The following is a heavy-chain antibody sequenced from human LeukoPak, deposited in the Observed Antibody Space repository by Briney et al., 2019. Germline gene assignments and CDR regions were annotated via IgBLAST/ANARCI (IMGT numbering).Heavy chain of an antibody. J-gene: IGHJ4*02. CDR1: GFTFSSYA. Sequence: RPGGSLRLSCAASGFTFSSYAMSWVRQAPGKGLEWVSAISGSGGSTYYADSVKGRFTISRDNAKNSLYLQMNSLRAEDTAVYYCASRDGYNYRVYWGQGTLVTVSS. CDR3: ASRDGYNYRVY. CDR2: ISGSGGST. D-gene: IGHD5-24*01. V-gene: IGHV3-23*01.